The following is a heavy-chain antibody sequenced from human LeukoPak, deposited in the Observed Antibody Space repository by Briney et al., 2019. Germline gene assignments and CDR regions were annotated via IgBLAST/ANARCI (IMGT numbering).Heavy chain of an antibody. D-gene: IGHD3-10*01. V-gene: IGHV1-24*01. CDR1: GYTLTSYY. J-gene: IGHJ6*02. Sequence: GASVKVSCKASGYTLTSYYIHWVRQAPGQGLEWMGGFDPEDGETIYAQKFQGRVTMTEDTSTDTAYMELSSLRSEDTAVYYCVTLGWFGEAYGMDVWGQGTTVTVSS. CDR2: FDPEDGET. CDR3: VTLGWFGEAYGMDV.